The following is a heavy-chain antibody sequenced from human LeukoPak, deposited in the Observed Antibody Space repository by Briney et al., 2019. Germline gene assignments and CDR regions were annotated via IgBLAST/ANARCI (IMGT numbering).Heavy chain of an antibody. CDR1: GYTFTSYG. CDR3: ARGEGVYYYGSGSYYDPPPYNRFDP. CDR2: SSAYNGYT. J-gene: IGHJ5*02. D-gene: IGHD3-10*01. Sequence: ASVKVSCKASGYTFTSYGISWVRQAPGQGLEWMGCSSAYNGYTNYAQKLQGRVIMTTDTSRSTADMEMRSLRPDEPAIYCCARGEGVYYYGSGSYYDPPPYNRFDPCGQGTLVTVSS. V-gene: IGHV1-18*01.